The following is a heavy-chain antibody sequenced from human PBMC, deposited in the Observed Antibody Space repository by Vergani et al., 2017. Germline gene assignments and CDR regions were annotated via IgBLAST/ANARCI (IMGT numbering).Heavy chain of an antibody. CDR1: GASVSRGTYY. CDR3: ARSVAYSSGWYFDY. J-gene: IGHJ4*02. D-gene: IGHD6-19*01. V-gene: IGHV4-61*02. CDR2: MYTSGHT. Sequence: QVQLQESGPGLLKPSQTLSLTCTVSGASVSRGTYYWTWIRQPAGKKLEWIVRMYTSGHTIYNPSLESRVTISVDTSKNQFSLKLSSVTAADTAVYYCARSVAYSSGWYFDYWGQGTLVTVSS.